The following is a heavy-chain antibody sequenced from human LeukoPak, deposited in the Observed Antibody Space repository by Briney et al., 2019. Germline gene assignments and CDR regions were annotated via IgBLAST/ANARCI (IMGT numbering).Heavy chain of an antibody. CDR1: GFTFSSYA. D-gene: IGHD6-6*01. V-gene: IGHV3-23*01. CDR2: ISGSGGST. Sequence: PGGFLRLSCAASGFTFSSYAMSWVRQAPGKGLEWVSAISGSGGSTYYADSVKGRFTISRDNPKNTLYLQMNSLRAEDTAVYYCAKVSLSDSSSYYFDYWGQGTLVAVSS. J-gene: IGHJ4*02. CDR3: AKVSLSDSSSYYFDY.